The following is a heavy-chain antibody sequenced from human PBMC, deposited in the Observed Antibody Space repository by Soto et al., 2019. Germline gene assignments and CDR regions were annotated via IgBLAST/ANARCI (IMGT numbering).Heavy chain of an antibody. V-gene: IGHV4-39*01. CDR1: GGSISSSSYY. CDR3: ARHRRYTAMVYYHIDY. J-gene: IGHJ4*02. CDR2: IYYSGST. Sequence: QLQLQESGPGLVKPSETLSLTCTVSGGSISSSSYYWGWIRQPPGKGLEWIGSIYYSGSTYYNPSLKSRVTISVDPSKNQFSLKLSSVTAADTAVYYCARHRRYTAMVYYHIDYWGQGTLVTVSS. D-gene: IGHD5-18*01.